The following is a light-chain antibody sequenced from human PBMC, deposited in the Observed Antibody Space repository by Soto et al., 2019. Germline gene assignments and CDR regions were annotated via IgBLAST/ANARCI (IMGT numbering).Light chain of an antibody. Sequence: EIVMTQSPATLSVSPGERATLSCRASQSVGSDLAWYQQKPGQAPRLLIYDASNRAAGIPARFSGSGSGTDFTLTISSLQSEDFAVYYCQQYNNWPWTFGQGTKVDIK. CDR1: QSVGSD. CDR2: DAS. CDR3: QQYNNWPWT. J-gene: IGKJ1*01. V-gene: IGKV3D-15*01.